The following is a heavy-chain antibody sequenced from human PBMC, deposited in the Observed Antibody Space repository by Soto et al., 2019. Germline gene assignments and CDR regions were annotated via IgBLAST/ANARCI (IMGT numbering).Heavy chain of an antibody. Sequence: ASVKVSCKASGYTFTSYYMNWVRQAPGQGLEWLGIINPSGGYTTYAQRFLGRVTMTSDTSTSTVHMELGSLRAEDTAVYYCARDYSSYGPFDYWGQGTLVTVSS. CDR1: GYTFTSYY. CDR3: ARDYSSYGPFDY. V-gene: IGHV1-46*01. D-gene: IGHD5-18*01. J-gene: IGHJ4*02. CDR2: INPSGGYT.